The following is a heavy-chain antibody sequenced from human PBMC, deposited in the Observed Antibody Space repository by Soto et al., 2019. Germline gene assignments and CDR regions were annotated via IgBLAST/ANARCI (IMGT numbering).Heavy chain of an antibody. D-gene: IGHD4-4*01. Sequence: EVQLVESGGGLVQPGGSLKLSCAASGFSFSDSAIHWVRQASGKGLEWVGRTRSKAHSYATAFAASVKGRFTISRDDSKNTVYLQMNSLKTEATAVYYCARHTVDYWGQGTLVTVSS. CDR2: TRSKAHSYAT. CDR3: ARHTVDY. V-gene: IGHV3-73*02. CDR1: GFSFSDSA. J-gene: IGHJ4*02.